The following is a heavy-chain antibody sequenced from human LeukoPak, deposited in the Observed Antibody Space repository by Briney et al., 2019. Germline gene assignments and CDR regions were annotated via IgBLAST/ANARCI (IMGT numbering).Heavy chain of an antibody. CDR1: GFTFSSYE. J-gene: IGHJ4*02. Sequence: GGSLRLSCAASGFTFSSYEMNWVRQAPGKGLEWVSYISSSGSTIYYADSVKGRSTISRDNAKNSLYLQMNSLRAEDTAVYYCARDWFGYGSGSYHGDYFDYWGQGTLVTVSS. V-gene: IGHV3-48*03. CDR3: ARDWFGYGSGSYHGDYFDY. CDR2: ISSSGSTI. D-gene: IGHD3-10*01.